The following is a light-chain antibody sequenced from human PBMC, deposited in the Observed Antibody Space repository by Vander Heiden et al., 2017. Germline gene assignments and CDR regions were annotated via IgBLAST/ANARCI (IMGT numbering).Light chain of an antibody. Sequence: DIQLTQSPSTLSASVGDRVTITCRASQSISSWLAWYQQKPGKAPKLLIYDASSLQSGVPSRFSGSGSGTYFSLTISSLQSDDFATYYCQQYNRYPRTFGQGTKVEIK. V-gene: IGKV1-5*01. CDR2: DAS. CDR3: QQYNRYPRT. J-gene: IGKJ1*01. CDR1: QSISSW.